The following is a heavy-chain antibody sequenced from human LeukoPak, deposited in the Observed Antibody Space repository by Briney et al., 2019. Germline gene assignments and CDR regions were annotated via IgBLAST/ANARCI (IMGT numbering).Heavy chain of an antibody. J-gene: IGHJ4*02. CDR1: GFTFSSYG. CDR2: IWYDGTKK. CDR3: ARDRRWLQSEGLDY. V-gene: IGHV3-33*01. D-gene: IGHD5-24*01. Sequence: QPGRSLRLSCAASGFTFSSYGMHWVCQAPGKGLEWVAVIWYDGTKKYYADSVKGRFTISRDNSKNKMYLQMNSLRAEDTAVYYCARDRRWLQSEGLDYWGQGTLVTVSS.